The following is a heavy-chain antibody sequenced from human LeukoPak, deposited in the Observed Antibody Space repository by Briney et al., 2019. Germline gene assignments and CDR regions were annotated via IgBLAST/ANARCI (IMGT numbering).Heavy chain of an antibody. J-gene: IGHJ4*02. Sequence: PSETLSLTCTVSGGSISSNNYYWGWIRQPPGKGLEWIGSIYYGGYTYYNPSLKSRVTISVDTSKNQFSLKLSSVTAADTAVYYCARVDYDYVWGSYRYKRYYFDYWGQGTLVTVSS. CDR2: IYYGGYT. V-gene: IGHV4-39*07. CDR1: GGSISSNNYY. CDR3: ARVDYDYVWGSYRYKRYYFDY. D-gene: IGHD3-16*02.